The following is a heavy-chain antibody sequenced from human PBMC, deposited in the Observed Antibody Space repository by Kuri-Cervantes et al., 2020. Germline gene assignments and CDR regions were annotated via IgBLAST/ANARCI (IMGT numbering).Heavy chain of an antibody. J-gene: IGHJ6*03. D-gene: IGHD6-6*01. V-gene: IGHV3-11*01. Sequence: GESLKISCAASGFTFSDYYMSWIRQAPGKGLEWVSYISSSGSTIYYADPVKGRFTISRDNAKNSLYLQMNSLRAEDTAVYYCARIKSSSTQYYYYHYMDVWGKGTTVTVSS. CDR3: ARIKSSSTQYYYYHYMDV. CDR1: GFTFSDYY. CDR2: ISSSGSTI.